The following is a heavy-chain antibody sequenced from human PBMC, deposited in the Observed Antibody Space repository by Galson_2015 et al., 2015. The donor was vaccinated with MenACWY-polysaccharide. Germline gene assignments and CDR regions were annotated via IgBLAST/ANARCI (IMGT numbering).Heavy chain of an antibody. V-gene: IGHV4-4*07. CDR1: RGSIRSYY. CDR2: IHATGST. J-gene: IGHJ2*01. D-gene: IGHD1-1*01. CDR3: ARRSLDNWYFDL. Sequence: ETLSLTCTVSRGSIRSYYWSWIRQPAGKGLEYIGRIHATGSTAYNPSFRSRVAMSVDLPRNKLSLRLVSVTASDTAIYYCARRSLDNWYFDLWGRGTLVIVSS.